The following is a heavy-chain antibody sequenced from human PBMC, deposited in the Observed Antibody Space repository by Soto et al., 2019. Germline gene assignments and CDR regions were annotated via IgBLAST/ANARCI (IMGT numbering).Heavy chain of an antibody. CDR3: ARVYEDSSGYYAFDI. CDR1: GGSISSGGYY. V-gene: IGHV4-31*03. J-gene: IGHJ3*02. CDR2: IDYGGTT. D-gene: IGHD3-22*01. Sequence: QVQLQESGPGLVKPSQTLSLTCTVSGGSISSGGYYWTWIRQHPGKGLEWIGYIDYGGTTYYNPSLKSRVTILVDTSKNQFSLKLSSVTAADTAVYYCARVYEDSSGYYAFDIWGQGTMVTVSS.